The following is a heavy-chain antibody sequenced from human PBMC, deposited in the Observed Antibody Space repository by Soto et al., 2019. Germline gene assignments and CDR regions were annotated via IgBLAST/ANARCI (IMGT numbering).Heavy chain of an antibody. V-gene: IGHV4-39*01. Sequence: QLQLQESGPGLVKPSETLSLTCTVSGGSISSSSYYWGWIRQPPGKGLEWIGSIYYSGSTYYNPSLKSRVTLSIDTSKNQFSMKLSSVTDADTAVYYWARHVAGYSSGLDYWGQGTLVTVSS. J-gene: IGHJ4*02. CDR3: ARHVAGYSSGLDY. D-gene: IGHD6-19*01. CDR1: GGSISSSSYY. CDR2: IYYSGST.